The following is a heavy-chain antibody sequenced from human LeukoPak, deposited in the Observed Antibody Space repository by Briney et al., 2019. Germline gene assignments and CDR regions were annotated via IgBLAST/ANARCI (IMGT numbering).Heavy chain of an antibody. V-gene: IGHV4-61*02. CDR2: IYTSGST. CDR3: ARVPPLCSGGSCWNPHFDY. Sequence: SQTLSLTCTVSGGSISSGSYYWSWIRQPAGKGLEWIGRIYTSGSTNYNPSLKSRVTISVDTSKNQFSLKLSSVTAADTAVYYCARVPPLCSGGSCWNPHFDYWGQGTLVTVSS. D-gene: IGHD2-15*01. J-gene: IGHJ4*02. CDR1: GGSISSGSYY.